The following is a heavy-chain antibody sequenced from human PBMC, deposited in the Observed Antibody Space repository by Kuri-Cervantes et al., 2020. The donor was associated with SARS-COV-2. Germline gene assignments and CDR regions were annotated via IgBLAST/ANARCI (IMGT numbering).Heavy chain of an antibody. Sequence: SVNVSCKASGGTFSSYAISWVRQAPGQGLEWMGGIIPIFGTANYAQKFQGRVTITADESTSTAYMELSSLRSEDTAVYYCARERRISDYGGNKSRKQDYYYYMDVWGKGTTVTVSS. CDR2: IIPIFGTA. D-gene: IGHD4-23*01. V-gene: IGHV1-69*13. CDR3: ARERRISDYGGNKSRKQDYYYYMDV. J-gene: IGHJ6*03. CDR1: GGTFSSYA.